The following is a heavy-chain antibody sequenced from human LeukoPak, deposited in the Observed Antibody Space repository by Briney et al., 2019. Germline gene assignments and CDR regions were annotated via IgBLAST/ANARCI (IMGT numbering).Heavy chain of an antibody. CDR1: GFTFSSYA. CDR3: ARISRNSYGGYGY. D-gene: IGHD5-18*01. Sequence: GGSLRPSCAASGFTFSSYAMSWVRQAPGKGLEWVSAISGSGGSTYYADSVKGRFTISRDNSKNTLYLQMNSLRAEDTAVYYCARISRNSYGGYGYWGQGTLVTVSS. J-gene: IGHJ4*02. CDR2: ISGSGGST. V-gene: IGHV3-23*01.